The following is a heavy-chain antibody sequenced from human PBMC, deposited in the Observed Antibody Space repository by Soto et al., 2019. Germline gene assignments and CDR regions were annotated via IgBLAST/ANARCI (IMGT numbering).Heavy chain of an antibody. CDR2: ISAYNGNT. D-gene: IGHD3-9*01. CDR3: ARDGVLRYFEGPIYFDY. V-gene: IGHV1-18*01. Sequence: QVQLVQSGAEVKKPGASVKVSCKASGYTFTSYGISWVRQAPGQGLEWMGWISAYNGNTNYAQKLQGRVTMTTDTSTSKAYMELRSLRSDDTAVYYCARDGVLRYFEGPIYFDYWGQGTLVTVSS. CDR1: GYTFTSYG. J-gene: IGHJ4*02.